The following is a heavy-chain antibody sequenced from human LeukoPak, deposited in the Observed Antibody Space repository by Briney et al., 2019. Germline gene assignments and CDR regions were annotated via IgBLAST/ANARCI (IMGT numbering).Heavy chain of an antibody. CDR3: ARTDIVVVPAATHRGIDY. CDR2: IYYSGST. V-gene: IGHV4-31*03. J-gene: IGHJ4*02. CDR1: GGSISSGGYY. Sequence: PSQTLSLTCTVSGGSISSGGYYWSWIRQHPGKGLEWIGYIYYSGSTYYNPSLKSRVTISVDTSKNQFSLKLSSVTAADTAVYYCARTDIVVVPAATHRGIDYWGQGTLVTVSS. D-gene: IGHD2-2*01.